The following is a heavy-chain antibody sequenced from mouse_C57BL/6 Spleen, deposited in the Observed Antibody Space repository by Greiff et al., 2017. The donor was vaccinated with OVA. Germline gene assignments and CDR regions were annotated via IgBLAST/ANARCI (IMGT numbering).Heavy chain of an antibody. D-gene: IGHD3-1*01. Sequence: QVQLQQPGAELVMPGASVKLSCKASGYTFPSYWMHWVKQRPGQGLEWIGELDPSDSYTNYNQKFKGKSTLTVDKSSSTAYMQLSSLTSEDSAVYYCARAGPGFDYWGQGTTLTVSS. CDR1: GYTFPSYW. CDR3: ARAGPGFDY. CDR2: LDPSDSYT. J-gene: IGHJ2*01. V-gene: IGHV1-69*01.